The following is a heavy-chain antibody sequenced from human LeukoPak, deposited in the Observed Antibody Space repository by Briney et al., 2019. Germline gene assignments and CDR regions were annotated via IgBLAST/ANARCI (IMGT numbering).Heavy chain of an antibody. D-gene: IGHD3-22*01. J-gene: IGHJ3*02. CDR2: ISDSGGST. Sequence: GGSLRLSCAVSGITLSNYGMSWVRQAPGKGLEWVAGISDSGGSTYYADSVKGRFTISRDNSKNTLYLQMNSLRAEDTAVYYCAKSNLMIVVVRSAFDIWGQGTMVTVSS. CDR3: AKSNLMIVVVRSAFDI. V-gene: IGHV3-23*01. CDR1: GITLSNYG.